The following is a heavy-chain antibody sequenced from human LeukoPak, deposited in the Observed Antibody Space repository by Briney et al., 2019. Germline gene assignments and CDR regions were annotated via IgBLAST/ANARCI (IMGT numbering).Heavy chain of an antibody. CDR2: LYSDGNT. V-gene: IGHV3-53*01. CDR1: GFTFITND. D-gene: IGHD1-14*01. CDR3: ARGVEPLAANTLAY. Sequence: GGSLRLSCAASGFTFITNDMTWVRQAPGRGLEWVSVLYSDGNTKYADSVQGRFTISRDNSKNTLYLEMNSLSPDDTAVYYCARGVEPLAANTLAYWGQGTLVTVSS. J-gene: IGHJ4*02.